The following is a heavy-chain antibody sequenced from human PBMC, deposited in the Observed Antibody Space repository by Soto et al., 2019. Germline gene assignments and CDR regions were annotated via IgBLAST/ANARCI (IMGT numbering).Heavy chain of an antibody. J-gene: IGHJ4*02. CDR2: ISESGGTI. V-gene: IGHV3-23*01. CDR3: TTVQSECY. D-gene: IGHD3-3*01. CDR1: GFTFSSSA. Sequence: GGSLRLSCAASGFTFSSSAMTWARQAPGKGLEWVSAISESGGTIFYADSVKGRFTVSRDNSKNTLYLQMNSLKTEDTAVYYCTTVQSECYWGQGTLVTVSS.